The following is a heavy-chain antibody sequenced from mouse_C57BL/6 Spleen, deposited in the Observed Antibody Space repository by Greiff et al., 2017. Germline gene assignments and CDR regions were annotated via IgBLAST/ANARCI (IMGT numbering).Heavy chain of an antibody. CDR1: GYSFTGYY. J-gene: IGHJ4*01. CDR2: INPSTGGT. V-gene: IGHV1-42*01. Sequence: VQLQQSGPELVKPGASVKISCKASGYSFTGYYMNWVKQSPEKSLEWIGEINPSTGGTTYNQKFKAKATLTVDKSSSTAYMQLKSLTSEDSAVYYCARNDYDVGAMDYWGQGTSVTVSS. D-gene: IGHD2-4*01. CDR3: ARNDYDVGAMDY.